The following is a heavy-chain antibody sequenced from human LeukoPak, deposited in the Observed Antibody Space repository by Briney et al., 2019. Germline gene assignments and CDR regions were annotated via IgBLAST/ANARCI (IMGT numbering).Heavy chain of an antibody. CDR3: TTADDSL. V-gene: IGHV3-15*01. Sequence: MSGGSLRLSCAASGFTFSSYEMNWVRQAPGKGLDWVGRIRSKTDGGTTEYAASVKGRFTISRDDSKNTLYLQMNSLETEDTAVYYCTTADDSLWGQGTMVTVSS. CDR2: IRSKTDGGTT. D-gene: IGHD5-18*01. CDR1: GFTFSSYE. J-gene: IGHJ3*01.